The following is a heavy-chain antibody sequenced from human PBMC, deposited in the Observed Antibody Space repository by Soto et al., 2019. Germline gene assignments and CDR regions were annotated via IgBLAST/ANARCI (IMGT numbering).Heavy chain of an antibody. J-gene: IGHJ6*02. V-gene: IGHV1-69*13. CDR1: GGTFSSYA. Sequence: GASVKVSCKASGGTFSSYAISWVRQAPGQGLEWMGGIIPIFGTANYAQKFQGRVTITADESTSTAYMELSGLRSEDTAVYYCARDAHHLTVTTRIYYYYGMDVWGQGTTVTVSS. D-gene: IGHD4-17*01. CDR3: ARDAHHLTVTTRIYYYYGMDV. CDR2: IIPIFGTA.